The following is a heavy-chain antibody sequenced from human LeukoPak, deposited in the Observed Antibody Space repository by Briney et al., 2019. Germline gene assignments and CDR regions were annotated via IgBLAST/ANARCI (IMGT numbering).Heavy chain of an antibody. V-gene: IGHV1-24*01. D-gene: IGHD1-26*01. CDR1: GYTLTELS. J-gene: IGHJ5*02. Sequence: ASVKVSCKVSGYTLTELSMHWVRQAPGKGLEWMGGFDPEDGETIYAQKFQGRVTMTEDTSTDTAYMELSSLRSEGTAVYFCATVSYRFNWFDPWGQGTLVTVSS. CDR2: FDPEDGET. CDR3: ATVSYRFNWFDP.